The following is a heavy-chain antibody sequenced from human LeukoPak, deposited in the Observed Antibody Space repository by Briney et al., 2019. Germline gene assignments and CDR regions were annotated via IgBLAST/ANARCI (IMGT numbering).Heavy chain of an antibody. CDR3: AKETYSSGWYPYFDY. Sequence: GSLRLSCVASGFTFSSYAMSWVRQAPGKGLEWVSGISGSGGSTYYADSVKGRFTISRDNSKNTPFLQMNSLRAEDTAVYYCAKETYSSGWYPYFDYWGQGTLVTVSS. CDR2: ISGSGGST. J-gene: IGHJ4*02. V-gene: IGHV3-23*01. D-gene: IGHD6-19*01. CDR1: GFTFSSYA.